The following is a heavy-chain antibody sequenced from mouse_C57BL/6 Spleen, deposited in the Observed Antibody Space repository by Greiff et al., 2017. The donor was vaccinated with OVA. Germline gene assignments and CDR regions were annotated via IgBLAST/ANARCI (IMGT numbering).Heavy chain of an antibody. J-gene: IGHJ2*01. V-gene: IGHV1-42*01. CDR2: INPSTGGT. CDR3: ARGQLRPFDY. CDR1: GYSFTGYY. D-gene: IGHD3-2*02. Sequence: EVKLVESGPELVKPGASVKISCKASGYSFTGYYMNWVKQSPEKSLEWIGEINPSTGGTTYNQKFKAKATLTVDKSSSTAYMQLKSLTSEDSAVYYCARGQLRPFDYWGQGTTLTVSS.